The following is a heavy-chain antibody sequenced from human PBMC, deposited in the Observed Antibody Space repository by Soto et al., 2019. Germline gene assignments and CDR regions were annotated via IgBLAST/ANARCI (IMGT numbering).Heavy chain of an antibody. CDR3: ARDESWVKEIPRGGMDV. Sequence: QVQLVESGGGVVQPGRSLRLSCAASGFTFSSYGMHWVRQAPGKGLEWVAVIWYDGSNKYYADSVKGRFTISRDNSKNTLYLQMNSLRAEDTAVYYCARDESWVKEIPRGGMDVWGQGTTVTVSS. D-gene: IGHD1-26*01. V-gene: IGHV3-33*01. J-gene: IGHJ6*02. CDR2: IWYDGSNK. CDR1: GFTFSSYG.